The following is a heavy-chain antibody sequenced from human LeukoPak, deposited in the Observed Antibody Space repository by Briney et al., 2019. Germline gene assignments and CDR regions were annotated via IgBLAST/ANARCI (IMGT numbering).Heavy chain of an antibody. D-gene: IGHD5-18*01. Sequence: GWSLRLYCAASGFTFRNDWMTWGRQAPGKGLEWVGRIKSKTDGGTTDYVAPVKGRFTISRDDSKNTLYLQMNSLKTEDTAVYYCTPNSYRCWWGQGTLVTVSS. CDR3: TPNSYRCW. CDR2: IKSKTDGGTT. J-gene: IGHJ4*02. V-gene: IGHV3-15*01. CDR1: GFTFRNDW.